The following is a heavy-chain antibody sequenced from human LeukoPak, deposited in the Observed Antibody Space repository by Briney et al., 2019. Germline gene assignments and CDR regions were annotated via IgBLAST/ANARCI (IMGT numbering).Heavy chain of an antibody. CDR2: ISSSSSYI. V-gene: IGHV3-21*01. CDR1: GFTFSSYS. J-gene: IGHJ4*02. CDR3: ARTSGFYDSSGYIFDY. Sequence: GGSLRLSCAASGFTFSSYSMNWVRQAPGKGLVWVSSISSSSSYIYYAASVKGRFTISRDNAKNSLYLQMNSLRAEDTAVYYCARTSGFYDSSGYIFDYWGQGTLVTVSS. D-gene: IGHD3-22*01.